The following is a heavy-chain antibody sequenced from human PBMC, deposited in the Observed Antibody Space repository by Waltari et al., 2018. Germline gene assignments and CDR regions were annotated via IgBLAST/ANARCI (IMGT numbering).Heavy chain of an antibody. CDR1: GGSVSSGSYY. J-gene: IGHJ4*02. Sequence: QVQLQESGPGLVKPSETLSLTCTVSGGSVSSGSYYWSWIRQPPGKGLEWIGDIYYSGRTNYNPSLKSRVTISVDTSKNQFSLKLSSVTAADTAVYYCARGGEGIQLWPFYFDYWGQGTLVTVSS. CDR3: ARGGEGIQLWPFYFDY. CDR2: IYYSGRT. V-gene: IGHV4-61*01. D-gene: IGHD5-18*01.